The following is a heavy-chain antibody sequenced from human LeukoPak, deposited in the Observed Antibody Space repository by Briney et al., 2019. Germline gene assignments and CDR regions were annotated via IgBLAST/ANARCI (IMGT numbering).Heavy chain of an antibody. CDR1: GFTFSSYA. CDR3: AKRMAVLGPYFDY. CDR2: ISASGGST. J-gene: IGHJ4*02. V-gene: IGHV3-23*01. D-gene: IGHD6-19*01. Sequence: GGSLRLSCAASGFTFSSYAMSWVRQAPGKGLEWVSSISASGGSTYYADSVEGRFTISRDNSKNTLYLQMNSLRAEDTALYYCAKRMAVLGPYFDYWGQGILVTVSS.